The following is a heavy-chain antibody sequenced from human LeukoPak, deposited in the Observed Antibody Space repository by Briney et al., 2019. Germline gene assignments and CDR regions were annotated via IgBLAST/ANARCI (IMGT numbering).Heavy chain of an antibody. Sequence: PSETLSLTCTVSGGSISSYYWSWIRQPPGKGLEWIGDIYYSGSTNYNPSLKSRVTISVDTSKNQFSLKLSSVTAADTAVYYCARGESGWAYYYYYYMDVWGKGTTVTVSS. CDR1: GGSISSYY. D-gene: IGHD6-19*01. CDR2: IYYSGST. V-gene: IGHV4-59*01. J-gene: IGHJ6*03. CDR3: ARGESGWAYYYYYYMDV.